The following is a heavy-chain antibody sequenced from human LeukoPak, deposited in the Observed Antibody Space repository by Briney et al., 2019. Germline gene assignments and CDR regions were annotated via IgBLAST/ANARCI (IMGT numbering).Heavy chain of an antibody. CDR3: ARVPNDSSGYYQADY. CDR1: GYTFTSYD. Sequence: ASVKVSCKASGYTFTSYDINWVRQATGQGLESMGWMNPNSGNTGYAQKFQGRVTMTRNTSISTAYMELSSLRSEDTAVYYCARVPNDSSGYYQADYWGQGTLVTVSS. CDR2: MNPNSGNT. J-gene: IGHJ4*02. V-gene: IGHV1-8*01. D-gene: IGHD3-22*01.